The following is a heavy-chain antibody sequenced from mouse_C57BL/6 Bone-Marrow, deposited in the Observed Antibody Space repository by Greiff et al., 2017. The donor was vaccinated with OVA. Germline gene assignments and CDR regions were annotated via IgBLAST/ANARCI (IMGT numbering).Heavy chain of an antibody. CDR1: GFTFSSYG. J-gene: IGHJ1*03. V-gene: IGHV5-6*02. CDR3: ARRFDV. CDR2: ISSGGSYT. Sequence: DVMLVESGGDLVKPGGSLKLSCAASGFTFSSYGMSWVRQTPDKRLEWVATISSGGSYTYYPDSVKGRFTISRDNAKNTLYLQMSSLKSEDTAMYYCARRFDVWGTGTTVTVSS.